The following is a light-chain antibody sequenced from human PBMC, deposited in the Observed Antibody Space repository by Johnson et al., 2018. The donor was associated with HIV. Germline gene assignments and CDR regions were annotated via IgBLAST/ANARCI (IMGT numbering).Light chain of an antibody. Sequence: QSVLTQPPSVSAAPGQKVTISCSGSSSNIGNNYVSWYQQLPGTAPKLLIYDNNKRPSGIPDRFSGSKSGTSATLGITGLQTGDEADYYCGTWDSSLSVYVVEPGTEVTV. J-gene: IGLJ1*01. V-gene: IGLV1-51*01. CDR3: GTWDSSLSVYV. CDR2: DNN. CDR1: SSNIGNNY.